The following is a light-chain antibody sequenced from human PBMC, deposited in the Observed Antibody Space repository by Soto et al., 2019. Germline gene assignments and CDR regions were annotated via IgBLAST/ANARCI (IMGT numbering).Light chain of an antibody. Sequence: DIVLTQSPGTLSLSPGDRATLSCRASQSVGSDYIAWYQHRPGQAPRLLFSGIFKRATGIPDRFSGSGSGTDFTLTISRLEPEDCAVYYCQQFGASPRTFGRRTRVEIK. CDR1: QSVGSDY. CDR3: QQFGASPRT. J-gene: IGKJ4*02. V-gene: IGKV3-20*01. CDR2: GIF.